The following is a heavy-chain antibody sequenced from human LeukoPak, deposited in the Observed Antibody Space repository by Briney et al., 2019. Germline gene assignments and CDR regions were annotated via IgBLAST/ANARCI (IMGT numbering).Heavy chain of an antibody. CDR1: GFTFSSYS. J-gene: IGHJ5*02. Sequence: AGSLRLSCAASGFTFSSYSINWVRQPPGKGLEWVSYISGSSTTIYYADSVKGRFTISRDNDKNSLYLQMNSLRDEDTAVYYCARDLVGATASWGQGTLVTVSS. CDR2: ISGSSTTI. CDR3: ARDLVGATAS. D-gene: IGHD1-26*01. V-gene: IGHV3-48*02.